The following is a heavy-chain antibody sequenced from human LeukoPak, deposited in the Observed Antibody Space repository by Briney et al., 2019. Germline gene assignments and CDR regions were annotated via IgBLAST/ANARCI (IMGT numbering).Heavy chain of an antibody. CDR1: GGSFSGYY. CDR2: INHSGST. V-gene: IGHV4-34*01. CDR3: ARGKWQLPDY. Sequence: PSGTLSLTCAVYGGSFSGYYWSWIRQPPGKGLEWIGEINHSGSTNYNPSLKSRVTISVDTSKNQFSLKLSSVTAADTAVYYCARGKWQLPDYWGQGTLVTVAS. D-gene: IGHD1-26*01. J-gene: IGHJ4*02.